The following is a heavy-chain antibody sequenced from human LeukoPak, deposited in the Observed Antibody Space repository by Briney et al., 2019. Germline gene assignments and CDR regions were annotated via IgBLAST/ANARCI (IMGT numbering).Heavy chain of an antibody. CDR2: IYYSGST. CDR1: GGSISSHY. CDR3: ARWVVTDDAFDI. D-gene: IGHD2-21*02. Sequence: ASEALSLTCTVSGGSISSHYWSWIRQPPGKGLEWIGYIYYSGSTNYNPSLKSRVTISVDTSKNQFSLKLSSVTAADTAVYYCARWVVTDDAFDIWGQGTMVTVSS. J-gene: IGHJ3*02. V-gene: IGHV4-59*11.